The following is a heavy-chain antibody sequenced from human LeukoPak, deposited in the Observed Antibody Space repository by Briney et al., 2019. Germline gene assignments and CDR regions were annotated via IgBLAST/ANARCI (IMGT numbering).Heavy chain of an antibody. D-gene: IGHD3-3*01. CDR2: IYYSGST. Sequence: SETLSLTCTVSGGSINSSSYYWGWIRQPPGKGLEWIGSIYYSGSTYYNPSLKSRVTISVDTSKNQFSLKLSSVTAADTAVYYCARTGRSITIFGVVINHYYYYGMDVWGQGTTVTVSS. CDR3: ARTGRSITIFGVVINHYYYYGMDV. V-gene: IGHV4-39*01. J-gene: IGHJ6*02. CDR1: GGSINSSSYY.